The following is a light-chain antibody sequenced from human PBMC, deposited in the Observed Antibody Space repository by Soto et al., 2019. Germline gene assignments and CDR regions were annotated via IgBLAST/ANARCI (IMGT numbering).Light chain of an antibody. CDR2: SND. CDR3: AAWDDSLNEV. J-gene: IGLJ3*02. CDR1: SSNIGSNT. Sequence: QSVLTQPPSASGTPGQRVTISCSGSSSNIGSNTVNWYQQLPGTAPKLLIYSNDRRPSGVPDRFSGSKSGTSASLAISGLQSEDEADYYCAAWDDSLNEVFGRGTKLTVL. V-gene: IGLV1-44*01.